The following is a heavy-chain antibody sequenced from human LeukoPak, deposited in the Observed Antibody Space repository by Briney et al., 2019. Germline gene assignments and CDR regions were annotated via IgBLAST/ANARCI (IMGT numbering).Heavy chain of an antibody. J-gene: IGHJ4*02. CDR2: IYHSGST. Sequence: PSETLSLTCTVSGYSISSGYYWGWIRPPPGKGLEWIGSIYHSGSTYYNPSLESRVTLSVDTSRNQFSLKLTSVTAADTALYFCARDGGGRLDYYFDFWGQGSLVTVSS. CDR3: ARDGGGRLDYYFDF. V-gene: IGHV4-38-2*02. CDR1: GYSISSGYY. D-gene: IGHD3/OR15-3a*01.